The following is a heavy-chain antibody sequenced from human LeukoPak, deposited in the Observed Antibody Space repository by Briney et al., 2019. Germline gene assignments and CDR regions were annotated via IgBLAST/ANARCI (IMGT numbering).Heavy chain of an antibody. CDR3: ARDSSSWYYYYGIDV. Sequence: PSETLSLTCTVSGGSISSYYWSWIRQPPGKGLEWIGYIYYSGSTNYNPSLKSRVTISVDTSKNQFSLKLSSVTAADTAVYYCARDSSSWYYYYGIDVWGQGTTVTVSS. D-gene: IGHD6-13*01. J-gene: IGHJ6*02. V-gene: IGHV4-59*01. CDR2: IYYSGST. CDR1: GGSISSYY.